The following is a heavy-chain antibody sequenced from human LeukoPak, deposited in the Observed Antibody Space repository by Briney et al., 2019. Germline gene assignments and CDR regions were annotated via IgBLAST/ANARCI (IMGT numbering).Heavy chain of an antibody. CDR3: AKGSSAYGQPTSPLFDY. Sequence: GRSLRLSCVGSRFSLNDYGMHWVRQAPGRGLEWVAVVSADGTERHYADSVKGRFTISRDNAKNTLFLQMNSLKTEDTAVYYCAKGSSAYGQPTSPLFDYWGQGTLVTVSS. V-gene: IGHV3-30*18. CDR1: RFSLNDYG. CDR2: VSADGTER. D-gene: IGHD3-22*01. J-gene: IGHJ4*02.